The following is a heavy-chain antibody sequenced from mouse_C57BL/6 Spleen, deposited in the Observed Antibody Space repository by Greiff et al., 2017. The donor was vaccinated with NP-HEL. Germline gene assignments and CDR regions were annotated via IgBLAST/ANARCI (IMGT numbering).Heavy chain of an antibody. CDR3: TREEGDYALFAY. Sequence: VQLQQSGAELVRPGASVTLSCKASGYTFTDYEMHWVKQTPVHGLEWIGAIDPETGGTAYNQKFKGKAILTADKSSSTAYMELRSLTSEDSAVYYCTREEGDYALFAYWGQGTLVTVSA. V-gene: IGHV1-15*01. J-gene: IGHJ3*01. CDR2: IDPETGGT. CDR1: GYTFTDYE. D-gene: IGHD1-1*02.